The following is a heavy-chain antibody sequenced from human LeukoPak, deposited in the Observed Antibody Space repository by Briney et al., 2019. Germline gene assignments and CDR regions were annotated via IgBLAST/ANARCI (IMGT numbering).Heavy chain of an antibody. J-gene: IGHJ6*02. D-gene: IGHD3-3*01. V-gene: IGHV3-48*03. CDR1: GFTFSSDE. CDR2: FSSSGSTI. CDR3: ARVEGSFWSGYYSYYYYGMDV. Sequence: GGALRLSCAASGFTFSSDEMDWVRQAPGKGLEWVSYFSSSGSTIYYADSVKGQFTIPSDNANHSLYLQMESRRAEDTAVYYCARVEGSFWSGYYSYYYYGMDVWGQGTTVTVSS.